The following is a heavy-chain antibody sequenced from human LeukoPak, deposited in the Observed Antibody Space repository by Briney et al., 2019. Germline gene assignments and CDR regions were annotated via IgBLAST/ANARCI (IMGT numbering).Heavy chain of an antibody. Sequence: SVKVSCKASGGTFSSYAIGWVRQAPGQGLEWMGRIIPTFGTANYAQKFQGRVTITTDESTSTAYMELSSLRSEDTAVYYCARAPWERYGDLDYYMDVWGKGTTVTVSS. V-gene: IGHV1-69*05. J-gene: IGHJ6*03. CDR3: ARAPWERYGDLDYYMDV. CDR2: IIPTFGTA. D-gene: IGHD4-17*01. CDR1: GGTFSSYA.